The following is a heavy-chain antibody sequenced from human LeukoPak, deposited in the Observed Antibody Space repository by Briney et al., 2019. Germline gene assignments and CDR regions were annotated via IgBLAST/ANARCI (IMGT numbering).Heavy chain of an antibody. J-gene: IGHJ4*02. V-gene: IGHV3-30*18. D-gene: IGHD4-17*01. CDR2: ISYDGSNK. CDR1: GFTFSSYG. Sequence: GGSLRLSCAASGFTFSSYGMHWVRQAPGKGLEWVGVISYDGSNKYYADSVKGRFTISRDNSKNTLYLQMNSLRAEDTAVYYCAKGRGDYDSAYFDYWGQGTLVTVSS. CDR3: AKGRGDYDSAYFDY.